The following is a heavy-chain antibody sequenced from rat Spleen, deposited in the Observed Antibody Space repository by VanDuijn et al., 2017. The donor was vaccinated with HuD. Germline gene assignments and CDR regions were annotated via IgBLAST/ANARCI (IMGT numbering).Heavy chain of an antibody. J-gene: IGHJ2*01. CDR3: ATHGFGVFDY. CDR2: ISYDGSST. CDR1: GFTFSDYY. D-gene: IGHD4-3*01. V-gene: IGHV5-29*01. Sequence: EVQLVESDGGLVQPGRSLKLSCAASGFTFSDYYMAWVRQAPTKGLEWVATISYDGSSTYYRDSVKGRFTISRDNAKSTLYLQMDSLRSEDTATYYCATHGFGVFDYWGQGVMVTVSS.